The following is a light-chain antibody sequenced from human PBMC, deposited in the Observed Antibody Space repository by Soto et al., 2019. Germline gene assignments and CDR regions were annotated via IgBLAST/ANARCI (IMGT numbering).Light chain of an antibody. J-gene: IGLJ2*01. CDR1: SSDVGSYNY. CDR3: SSYTSSNTLV. V-gene: IGLV2-14*01. CDR2: EVS. Sequence: QSALTQPASVSGSPGQSITISCTGTSSDVGSYNYVSWYQQHPGKAPKVMIYEVSHRPSGVSNRFSGSKSGNTASLTVSGLQAEDEADYYCSSYTSSNTLVFGGGTKLTVL.